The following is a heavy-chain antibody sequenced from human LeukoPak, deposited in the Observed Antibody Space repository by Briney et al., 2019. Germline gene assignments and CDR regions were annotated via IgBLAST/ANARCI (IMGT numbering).Heavy chain of an antibody. CDR1: GDSLGIYK. D-gene: IGHD2-15*01. CDR2: ISSSGSA. V-gene: IGHV4-59*01. Sequence: SETLSLTCSVSGDSLGIYKWSWIRQPPGKGLEWIAHISSSGSAIYNPSLMSRVSMSADTSKNQFSLRLTSVTAADTAVYYCAREWSGFDFWGQGTTVTVSS. CDR3: AREWSGFDF. J-gene: IGHJ3*01.